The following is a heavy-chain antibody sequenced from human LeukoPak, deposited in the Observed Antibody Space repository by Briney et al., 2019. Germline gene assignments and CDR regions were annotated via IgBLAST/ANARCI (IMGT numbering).Heavy chain of an antibody. J-gene: IGHJ4*02. V-gene: IGHV4-59*01. CDR3: ARMGAIAGASANVDF. D-gene: IGHD4/OR15-4a*01. CDR2: IYNTGEIT. Sequence: PSETLSLTCTVSVGSISSYYWSWIRQPPGKGLEWIGYIYNTGEITDYSPSLKSRVTISVDTSKNQFSLRLNSVTTADTAVYYCARMGAIAGASANVDFWGQGTLVTVSS. CDR1: VGSISSYY.